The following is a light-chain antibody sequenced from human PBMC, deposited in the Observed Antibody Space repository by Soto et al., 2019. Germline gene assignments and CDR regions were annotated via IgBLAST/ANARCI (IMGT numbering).Light chain of an antibody. CDR3: CSYADTSYV. J-gene: IGLJ1*01. CDR1: SSDVGDYNF. Sequence: QSALTQPRSVSGSPGQSVTISCTATSSDVGDYNFVSWYQQHPGKAPKVMIYDVSKRPSGVPDRFSGSKSGNTASLTISGLQAEDEADYYCCSYADTSYVFGTGTKLNVL. CDR2: DVS. V-gene: IGLV2-11*01.